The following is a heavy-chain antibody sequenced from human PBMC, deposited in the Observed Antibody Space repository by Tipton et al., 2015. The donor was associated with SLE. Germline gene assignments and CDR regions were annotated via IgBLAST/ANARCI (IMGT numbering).Heavy chain of an antibody. Sequence: TLSLTCTVSGGSISSGSYYWSWIRQPAGKGLEWIGYIYTSGSTNYNPSLKSRVTISVDTSKNQFSLKLSSVTAADTAVYYCARDSSSSGYFDYWGQGTLVTVSS. J-gene: IGHJ4*02. V-gene: IGHV4-61*09. CDR1: GGSISSGSYY. CDR3: ARDSSSSGYFDY. CDR2: IYTSGST. D-gene: IGHD6-6*01.